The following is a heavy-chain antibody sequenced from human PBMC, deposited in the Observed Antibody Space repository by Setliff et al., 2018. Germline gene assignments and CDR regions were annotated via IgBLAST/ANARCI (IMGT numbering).Heavy chain of an antibody. CDR3: ARDPWFGEGDAFDI. V-gene: IGHV3-48*01. J-gene: IGHJ3*02. CDR2: ITSSSSTI. CDR1: GFPFSTYT. D-gene: IGHD3-10*01. Sequence: GGSLRLSCAASGFPFSTYTMTWVRQAPGKGLEWVSYITSSSSTIYYADSVKGRFTISRDNAKNSLYLQMNSLRAEDTAVYYCARDPWFGEGDAFDIWGQGTMVTVSS.